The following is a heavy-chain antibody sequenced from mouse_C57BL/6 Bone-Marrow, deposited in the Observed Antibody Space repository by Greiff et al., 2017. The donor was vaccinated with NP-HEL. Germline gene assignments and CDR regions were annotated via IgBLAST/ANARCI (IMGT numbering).Heavy chain of an antibody. CDR3: ARHGGYYGSSYDWYFDV. CDR2: INSDGGST. D-gene: IGHD1-1*01. Sequence: EVQLVESGGGLVQPGESLKLSCESNEYEFPSHDMSWVRKTPEKRLELVAAINSDGGSTYYPDTMERRFIISRDNTKKTLYLQMSRLRSEDTALYYCARHGGYYGSSYDWYFDVWGTGTTVTVSS. J-gene: IGHJ1*03. CDR1: EYEFPSHD. V-gene: IGHV5-2*01.